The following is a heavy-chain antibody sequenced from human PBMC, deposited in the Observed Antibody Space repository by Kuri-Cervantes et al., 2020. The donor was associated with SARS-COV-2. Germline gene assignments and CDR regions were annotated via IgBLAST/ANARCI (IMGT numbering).Heavy chain of an antibody. CDR3: ARAYCSSTSCQLDY. J-gene: IGHJ4*02. Sequence: GESLKISCAASGFTFSSYAMHWVRQAPCKGLEWVAVISYDGSNKYYADSVKGRFTISRDNSKNTLYLQMNSLRAEDTAVYYCARAYCSSTSCQLDYWGQGTLVTVSS. CDR2: ISYDGSNK. V-gene: IGHV3-30-3*01. D-gene: IGHD2-2*01. CDR1: GFTFSSYA.